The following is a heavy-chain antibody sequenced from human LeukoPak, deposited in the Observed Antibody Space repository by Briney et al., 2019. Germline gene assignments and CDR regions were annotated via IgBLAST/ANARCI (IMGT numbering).Heavy chain of an antibody. V-gene: IGHV1-69*06. D-gene: IGHD3/OR15-3a*01. CDR1: GGTFSSYA. CDR3: ARARTGPFDY. Sequence: GASVKVSCKASGGTFSSYAISWVRQAPGQGLEWMGRIIPIFGTANYARKFQGRVTITADKSTSTAYMELSSLRSEDTAVYYCARARTGPFDYWGQGTLVTVSS. J-gene: IGHJ4*02. CDR2: IIPIFGTA.